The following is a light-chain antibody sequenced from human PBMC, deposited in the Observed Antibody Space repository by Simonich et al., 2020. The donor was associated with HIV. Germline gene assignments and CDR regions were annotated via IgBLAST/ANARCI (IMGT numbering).Light chain of an antibody. CDR1: SSDVGGYNY. CDR3: GSYTSSGTWV. J-gene: IGLJ3*02. CDR2: DVS. Sequence: QSALTQPASVSGSPGQSITISCTGTSSDVGGYNYVSWYQQHPGKAPKLMLYDVSKRPSGVSNRFSGSKSGNTASLTISGLQAEDEADYYCGSYTSSGTWVFGGGTKLTVL. V-gene: IGLV2-14*03.